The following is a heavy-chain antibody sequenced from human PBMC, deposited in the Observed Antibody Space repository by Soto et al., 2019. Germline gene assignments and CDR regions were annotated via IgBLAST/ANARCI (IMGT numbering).Heavy chain of an antibody. J-gene: IGHJ3*02. D-gene: IGHD1-26*01. CDR2: MSRSSSYI. CDR1: GFTFSSYS. Sequence: EVQLVESGGGLVKPGGSLRLSCAASGFTFSSYSMNGVRQAPGKGLEWVSSMSRSSSYIYYADSVKGRFTISRDNAKNSLYLQMNSLRAEDTAVYYCARDPATYWERAFDIWGQGTMVTVSS. CDR3: ARDPATYWERAFDI. V-gene: IGHV3-21*01.